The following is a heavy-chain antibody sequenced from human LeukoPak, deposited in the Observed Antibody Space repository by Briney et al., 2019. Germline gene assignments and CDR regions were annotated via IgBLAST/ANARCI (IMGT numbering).Heavy chain of an antibody. CDR3: ARGNSRQLLDY. D-gene: IGHD6-13*01. CDR2: IYHSGST. CDR1: GGSISSYY. V-gene: IGHV4-59*12. J-gene: IGHJ4*02. Sequence: SETLSLTCTVSGGSISSYYWSWIRQPPGKGLEWIGYIYHSGSTYYNPSLKSRVTISVDRSKNQFSLKLSSVTAADTAVYYCARGNSRQLLDYWGQGTLVTVSS.